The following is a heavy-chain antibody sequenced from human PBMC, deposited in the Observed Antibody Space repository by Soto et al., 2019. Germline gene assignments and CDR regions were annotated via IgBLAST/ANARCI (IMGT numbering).Heavy chain of an antibody. D-gene: IGHD1-1*01. V-gene: IGHV3-74*01. CDR2: INRDGSST. CDR1: GFTFRSYW. Sequence: GGSLRLSCAASGFTFRSYWMHWVRQAPGKGLVWVSRINRDGSSTSYADSVKGRVTVSRDTAKNTLYLQMNSLRAEDTAVYYCAREIVTTGEYYFDSWGQGTLVTVSS. J-gene: IGHJ4*02. CDR3: AREIVTTGEYYFDS.